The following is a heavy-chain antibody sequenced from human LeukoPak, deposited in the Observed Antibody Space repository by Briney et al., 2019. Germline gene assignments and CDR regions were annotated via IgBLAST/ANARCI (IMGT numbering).Heavy chain of an antibody. J-gene: IGHJ4*02. CDR3: ARQDMVRGVTMYYFDY. CDR1: GFIFSSYA. Sequence: GGSLRLSCAAYGFIFSSYAMSWVRQAPGKGLEWVSAISGSGGSTYYADSVKGRFTISRDNSKNTLYLQMNSLRVEDTGVYYCARQDMVRGVTMYYFDYWGQGTLVIVSS. CDR2: ISGSGGST. V-gene: IGHV3-23*01. D-gene: IGHD3-10*01.